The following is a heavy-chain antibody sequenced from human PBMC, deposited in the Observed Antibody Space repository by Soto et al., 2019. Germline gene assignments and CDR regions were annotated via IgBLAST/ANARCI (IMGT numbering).Heavy chain of an antibody. CDR3: AREVPPYDKWKDVNWFDP. Sequence: QVQLVESGGGVVQPGRSLRLSCAASGFTFSSYGMHWVRQAPGKGLEWVAVIWYDGSNKYYADSVKGRFTISRDNSKNTLYLQINSLRAEDTAVYYCAREVPPYDKWKDVNWFDPWGQGTLVSVSS. D-gene: IGHD1-20*01. J-gene: IGHJ5*02. V-gene: IGHV3-33*01. CDR2: IWYDGSNK. CDR1: GFTFSSYG.